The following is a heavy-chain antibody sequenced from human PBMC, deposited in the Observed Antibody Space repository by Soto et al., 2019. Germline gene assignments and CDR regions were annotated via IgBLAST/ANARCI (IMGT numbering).Heavy chain of an antibody. V-gene: IGHV3-66*01. J-gene: IGHJ4*02. CDR2: IYSGGST. CDR3: ARDRSCSSTRCYLFDY. Sequence: PGGSLRLSCAASGFTVSSNYMSWVRQAPGKGLEWVSVIYSGGSTYYADSVKGRFTISRDNSKNTLYLQMNSLRAEDTAVYYCARDRSCSSTRCYLFDYWGQGTLVTVSS. CDR1: GFTVSSNY. D-gene: IGHD2-2*01.